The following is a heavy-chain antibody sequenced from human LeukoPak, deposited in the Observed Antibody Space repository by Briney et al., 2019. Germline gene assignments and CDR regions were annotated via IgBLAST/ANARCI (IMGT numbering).Heavy chain of an antibody. CDR3: ARVTPWTSDVGVVDY. Sequence: PLETLSLTCTVSGGSISTNTYYWGWIRQPPGKGLEWIATIYYSGITYYNPSLTSRVTISVDTSKNQFSLKLSSVTAADTALYYCARVTPWTSDVGVVDYWGQGTLVTVSS. CDR2: IYYSGIT. CDR1: GGSISTNTYY. D-gene: IGHD2-2*01. V-gene: IGHV4-39*07. J-gene: IGHJ4*02.